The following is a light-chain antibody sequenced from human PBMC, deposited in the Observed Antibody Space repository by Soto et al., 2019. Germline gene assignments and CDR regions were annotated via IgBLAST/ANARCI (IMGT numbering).Light chain of an antibody. CDR1: RSVSSN. Sequence: EIVMTQSQATLSVSPGERATLSCRTSRSVSSNLAWYQQKPGQAPRLLMYGASTRATGIQARFSGSGSETEVTLTIISLQSEDFAVYYCQQYNNWPPYTCGQGTKLEIK. V-gene: IGKV3-15*01. CDR2: GAS. CDR3: QQYNNWPPYT. J-gene: IGKJ2*01.